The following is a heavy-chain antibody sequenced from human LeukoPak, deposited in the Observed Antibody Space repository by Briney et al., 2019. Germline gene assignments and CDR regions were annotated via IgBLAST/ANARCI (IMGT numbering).Heavy chain of an antibody. CDR2: ISGSGGST. CDR3: AKDITIFGVVTVIWMSGFDY. CDR1: GFTFSSYA. J-gene: IGHJ4*02. Sequence: PGGSLRLSCAASGFTFSSYAMSWVRQAPGKGLEWVSAISGSGGSTYYADSVKGRFTISRDNSKNTLYLQMNSLRAEDTAVYYCAKDITIFGVVTVIWMSGFDYWGQGTLVTVSS. D-gene: IGHD3-3*01. V-gene: IGHV3-23*01.